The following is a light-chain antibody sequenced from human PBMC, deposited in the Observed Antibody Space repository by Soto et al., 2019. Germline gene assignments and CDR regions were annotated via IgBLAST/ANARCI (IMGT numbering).Light chain of an antibody. CDR2: GAS. CDR3: QQYGSSPGYT. Sequence: EIVLTQSPGTLSLSQGESATLSCRASQSVSSTYLACDQQKPGQAPRLLIYGASNRATGIPDRFSGSGSGTDFTLTISRLEPEDFAVYYCQQYGSSPGYTFGQGTKLEIK. CDR1: QSVSSTY. V-gene: IGKV3-20*01. J-gene: IGKJ2*01.